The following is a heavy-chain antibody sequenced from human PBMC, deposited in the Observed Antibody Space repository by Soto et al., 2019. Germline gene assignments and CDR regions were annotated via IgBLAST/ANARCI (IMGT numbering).Heavy chain of an antibody. Sequence: SQTLSLTCTVSGGSISSSSYYWGWIRQPPGKGLEWIGSIYYSGSTYYNPSLKSRVTISVDTSKNQFSLKLSSVTAADTAVYYCATYGGSRMEGDESFDYWGQGTLVTVSS. V-gene: IGHV4-39*01. J-gene: IGHJ4*02. CDR2: IYYSGST. CDR1: GGSISSSSYY. CDR3: ATYGGSRMEGDESFDY. D-gene: IGHD2-21*02.